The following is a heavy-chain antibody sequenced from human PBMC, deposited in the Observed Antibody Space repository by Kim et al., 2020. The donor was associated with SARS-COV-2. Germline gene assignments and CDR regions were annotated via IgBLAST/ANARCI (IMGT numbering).Heavy chain of an antibody. V-gene: IGHV3-23*01. CDR3: AKIQGPPYYYMDV. J-gene: IGHJ6*03. Sequence: FSDSVPHRLPLSRDNTKTTLSLQMNSLRAGDTAVYYCAKIQGPPYYYMDVWGKGTTVTVSS.